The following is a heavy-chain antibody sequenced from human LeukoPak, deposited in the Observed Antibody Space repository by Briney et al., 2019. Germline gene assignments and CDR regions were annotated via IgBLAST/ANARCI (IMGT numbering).Heavy chain of an antibody. J-gene: IGHJ4*02. Sequence: SETLSLTCAVYGGTFSGYYWSWIRQPPGKGLEWIGEINHSGSTNYNPSLKSGVTISVDTSKNQFSLKLSSVTAADTAVYYCASLGYYDSSGYPHTSDYWGQGTLVTVSS. D-gene: IGHD3-22*01. CDR3: ASLGYYDSSGYPHTSDY. CDR2: INHSGST. CDR1: GGTFSGYY. V-gene: IGHV4-34*01.